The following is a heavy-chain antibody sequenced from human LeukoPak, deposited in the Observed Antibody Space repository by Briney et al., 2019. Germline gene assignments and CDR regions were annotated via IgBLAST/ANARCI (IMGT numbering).Heavy chain of an antibody. V-gene: IGHV1-24*01. CDR2: FDPEDGET. D-gene: IGHD1-20*01. Sequence: GASVKVSYKVSGYTLTELSMHWVRQAPGKGLEWMGGFDPEDGETIYAQKFQGRVTMTEDTSTDTAYMELSSLRSEDTAVYYCATGLRYNWNDFDYWGQGTLVTVSS. J-gene: IGHJ4*02. CDR3: ATGLRYNWNDFDY. CDR1: GYTLTELS.